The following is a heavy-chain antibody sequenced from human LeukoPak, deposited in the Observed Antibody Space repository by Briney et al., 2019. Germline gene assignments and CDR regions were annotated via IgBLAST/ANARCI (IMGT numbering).Heavy chain of an antibody. J-gene: IGHJ3*02. D-gene: IGHD3-22*01. CDR2: ISGSGGST. CDR3: AKFLNYYDSTDASDI. Sequence: EPGGSLRLSCAASGFTFSSYGMSWVRQAPGKGLEWVSAISGSGGSTYYADSVKGRFTISRDNSKNTLYLQMNSLRAEDTAVYYCAKFLNYYDSTDASDIWGQGTMVTVSS. CDR1: GFTFSSYG. V-gene: IGHV3-23*01.